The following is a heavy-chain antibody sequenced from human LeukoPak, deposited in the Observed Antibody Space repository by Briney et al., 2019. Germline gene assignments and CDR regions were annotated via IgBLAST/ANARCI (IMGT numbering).Heavy chain of an antibody. CDR2: ISAYNGNT. D-gene: IGHD3-22*01. CDR3: ARHGYYYDSSGYFTEAFDP. J-gene: IGHJ5*02. V-gene: IGHV1-18*01. CDR1: GYTFTSYG. Sequence: ASVKVSCKASGYTFTSYGISWVRQAPGQGLEWMGWISAYNGNTNYAQKLQGRVTMTTDTSTGTAYMELRSLRSDDTAVYYCARHGYYYDSSGYFTEAFDPWGQGTLVTVSS.